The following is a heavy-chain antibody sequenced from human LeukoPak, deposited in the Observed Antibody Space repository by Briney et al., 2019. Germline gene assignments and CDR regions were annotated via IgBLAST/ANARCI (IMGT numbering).Heavy chain of an antibody. CDR1: GGTFSSYA. D-gene: IGHD3-22*01. V-gene: IGHV1-69*13. Sequence: SVKVSCKASGGTFSSYAISWVRQAPGQGLEWMGGIIPIFGTANYAQKFQGRVTITADESTSTAYMELTSLRSEDTAVYYCAGGFDSSGYYSVWGQGTLVTVSS. CDR3: AGGFDSSGYYSV. J-gene: IGHJ4*02. CDR2: IIPIFGTA.